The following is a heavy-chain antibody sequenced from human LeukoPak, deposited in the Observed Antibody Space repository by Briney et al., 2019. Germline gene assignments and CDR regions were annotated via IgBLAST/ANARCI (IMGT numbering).Heavy chain of an antibody. CDR2: IKQDGSGK. CDR1: GFTFSSYA. J-gene: IGHJ4*02. V-gene: IGHV3-7*01. CDR3: ATLGDIVVVVAAYFDY. D-gene: IGHD2-15*01. Sequence: GGSLRLSCAASGFTFSSYAMSWVRQAPGKGLEWVANIKQDGSGKYYVDSVKGRFTISRDNAKNSLYLQMNSLRAEDTAVYYCATLGDIVVVVAAYFDYWGQGTLVTVSS.